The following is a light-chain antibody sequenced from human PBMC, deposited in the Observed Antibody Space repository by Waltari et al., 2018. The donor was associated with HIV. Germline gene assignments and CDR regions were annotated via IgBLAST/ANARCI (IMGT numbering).Light chain of an antibody. Sequence: SYGLTQPPSMSVAAGQAAKFTCGGHNIGARSVHWYQKRPGQAPKLVVYDNSDRPPGTPDRFSGSNSRNPATLTISRVEAGDEAEYYCQVWDNIGDRVVFGGGTKLTVL. J-gene: IGLJ2*01. CDR2: DNS. CDR1: NIGARS. CDR3: QVWDNIGDRVV. V-gene: IGLV3-21*02.